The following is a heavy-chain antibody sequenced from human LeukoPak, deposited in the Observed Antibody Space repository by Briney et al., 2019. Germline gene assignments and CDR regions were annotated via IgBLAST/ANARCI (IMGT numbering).Heavy chain of an antibody. CDR1: GGSISSYY. V-gene: IGHV4-59*01. D-gene: IGHD3-22*01. J-gene: IGHJ3*02. CDR2: IYYSGST. CDR3: ARGDSSGYYRSDAFDI. Sequence: SETLSLTCTVSGGSISSYYWSWIRQPPGKGLEWIGYIYYSGSTNYNPSLKSRVTISVDTSKNQFSLELSSVTAADTAVYYCARGDSSGYYRSDAFDIWGQGTMVTVSS.